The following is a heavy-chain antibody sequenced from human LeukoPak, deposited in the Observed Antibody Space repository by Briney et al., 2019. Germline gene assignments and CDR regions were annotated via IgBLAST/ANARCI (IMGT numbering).Heavy chain of an antibody. J-gene: IGHJ3*02. D-gene: IGHD4-17*01. V-gene: IGHV3-64*01. CDR2: ISSNGADT. CDR3: AIEEGTVHNAFDI. Sequence: GGSLRLSCAASGFTFSNYAMHWVRQAPGKALRYVSAISSNGADTYYANSVKGRFTISRDNSKNTLYLQMGSLKVEDMAVYYCAIEEGTVHNAFDIWGQGTVVSVSS. CDR1: GFTFSNYA.